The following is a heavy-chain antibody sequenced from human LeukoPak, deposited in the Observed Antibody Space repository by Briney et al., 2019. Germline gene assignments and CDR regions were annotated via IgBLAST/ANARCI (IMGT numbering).Heavy chain of an antibody. CDR1: GFTFSIYA. CDR3: ARDSSGWKYYFDY. CDR2: ISGSGDNT. J-gene: IGHJ4*02. D-gene: IGHD6-19*01. Sequence: GGSLRLSCAATGFTFSIYAMNWVRQAPGKGLEWVSSISGSGDNTYYADSVKGRFTISRDNAKNSLYLQMTSLRDEDTAVYYCARDSSGWKYYFDYWGQGTLVTVSS. V-gene: IGHV3-23*01.